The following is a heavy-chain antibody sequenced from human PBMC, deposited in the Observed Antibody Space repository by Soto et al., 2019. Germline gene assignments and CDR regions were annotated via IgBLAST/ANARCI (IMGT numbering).Heavy chain of an antibody. CDR3: ARDHDDFWSGHNWFDP. CDR1: GYTFTSYY. J-gene: IGHJ5*02. V-gene: IGHV1-46*01. D-gene: IGHD3-3*01. CDR2: INPSGGST. Sequence: ASVKVCCKASGYTFTSYYMHWVRQAPGQGLEWMGIINPSGGSTSYAQKFQGRVTMTRDTSTSTVYMELSSLRSEDTAVYYCARDHDDFWSGHNWFDPWGQGTLVTVSS.